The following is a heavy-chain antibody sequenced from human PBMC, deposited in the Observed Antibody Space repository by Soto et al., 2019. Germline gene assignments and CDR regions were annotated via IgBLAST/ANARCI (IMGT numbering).Heavy chain of an antibody. CDR1: TGSMRTYY. CDR2: ISHTGRT. Sequence: SETLSLTCSVSTGSMRTYYWTWIRQSPGKGLEWIGQISHTGRTKYNPSLESRVTISVDTSRKQFSLKLTSVTAADTALYYCARDDTTGLFDFWGQGTLVTVSS. CDR3: ARDDTTGLFDF. J-gene: IGHJ4*02. D-gene: IGHD4-17*01. V-gene: IGHV4-59*01.